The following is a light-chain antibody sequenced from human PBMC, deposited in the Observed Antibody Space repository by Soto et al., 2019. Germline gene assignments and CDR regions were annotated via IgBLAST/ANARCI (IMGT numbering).Light chain of an antibody. Sequence: EMVMTQSPATQSVSPGERASLSCRASQSIGGNLAWYQQKPGQAPRLPIYGASTRATGVPARFSGSGSRTDLTLTISRLQSEDFAIYYCQQYNNWPYTFGQGTKLEI. V-gene: IGKV3-15*01. J-gene: IGKJ2*01. CDR3: QQYNNWPYT. CDR1: QSIGGN. CDR2: GAS.